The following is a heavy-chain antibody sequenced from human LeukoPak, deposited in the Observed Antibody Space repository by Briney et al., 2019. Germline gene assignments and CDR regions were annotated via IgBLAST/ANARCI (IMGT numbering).Heavy chain of an antibody. CDR2: IIPIFGTA. CDR3: AGTIFGVVIFDY. CDR1: GGTFSSYA. J-gene: IGHJ4*02. D-gene: IGHD3-3*01. V-gene: IGHV1-69*05. Sequence: ASVKVSXKASGGTFSSYAISWVRQAPGQGLEWMGGIIPIFGTANYAQKFQGRVTITTDESTSTAYMELSSLRSEDTAVYYCAGTIFGVVIFDYWGQGTLVTVSS.